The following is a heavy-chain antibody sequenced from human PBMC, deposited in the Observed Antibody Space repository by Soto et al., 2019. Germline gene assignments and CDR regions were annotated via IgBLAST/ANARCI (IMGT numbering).Heavy chain of an antibody. D-gene: IGHD7-27*01. V-gene: IGHV1-3*01. CDR1: GYTFSSYA. CDR2: INAGYGNT. Sequence: ASVQVSCKASGYTFSSYAMHWVRQAPGQRLEWMGWINAGYGNTKSSQKFQDRVTISRDTSASTAYMELTSLRSEDTAVYYCARGTGDGTFDFWGQGTLVTVSS. J-gene: IGHJ4*02. CDR3: ARGTGDGTFDF.